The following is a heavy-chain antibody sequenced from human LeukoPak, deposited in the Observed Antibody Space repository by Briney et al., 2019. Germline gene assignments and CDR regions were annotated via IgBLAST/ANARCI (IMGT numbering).Heavy chain of an antibody. D-gene: IGHD1-26*01. J-gene: IGHJ4*02. CDR2: ISGSGGST. CDR1: GFTFSSYA. CDR3: AKGPKSGSSYFDY. V-gene: IGHV3-23*01. Sequence: TGGSLRLSCAASGFTFSSYAMSWVRQAPGKGLEWVSAISGSGGSTYYADSVKGRFTISRDNSKNTLYLQMNSLRVEDTAVYYCAKGPKSGSSYFDYWGQGTLVTVSS.